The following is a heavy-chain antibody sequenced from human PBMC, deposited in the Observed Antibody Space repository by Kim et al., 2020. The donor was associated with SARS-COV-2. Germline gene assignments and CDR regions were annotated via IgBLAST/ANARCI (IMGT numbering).Heavy chain of an antibody. CDR2: STNKADSYTT. CDR1: GFIFSDHH. CDR3: AKWDV. J-gene: IGHJ6*02. V-gene: IGHV3-72*01. Sequence: GGSLRLSCAASGFIFSDHHLDWVRQAPGKGLEWVGRSTNKADSYTTLYAASVKGRFTISRDESKNSLYLQMNSLKTEDTAVYYCAKWDVWGEGTTVTVYS.